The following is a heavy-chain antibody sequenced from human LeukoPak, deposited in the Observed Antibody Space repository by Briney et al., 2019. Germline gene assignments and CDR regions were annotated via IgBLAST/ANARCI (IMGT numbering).Heavy chain of an antibody. D-gene: IGHD3-10*01. CDR1: GFTFSSYE. Sequence: GGSLRLSCAASGFTFSSYEMNWVRQAPGEGLEWVSYISSSGTTIYYADSVKGRFTISRDNAKNSLYLQMNSLRAEDRAVYYCARPDGDYFYGSGSYFHYWRQGTLVTVSS. V-gene: IGHV3-48*03. J-gene: IGHJ4*02. CDR2: ISSSGTTI. CDR3: ARPDGDYFYGSGSYFHY.